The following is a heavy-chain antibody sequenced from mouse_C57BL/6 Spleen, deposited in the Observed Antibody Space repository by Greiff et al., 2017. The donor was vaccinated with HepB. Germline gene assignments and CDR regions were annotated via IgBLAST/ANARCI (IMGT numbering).Heavy chain of an antibody. J-gene: IGHJ1*03. CDR2: INPNNGGT. CDR3: ARGVLRYNWYFDV. CDR1: GYTFTDYN. D-gene: IGHD1-1*01. Sequence: VHVKQSGPELVKPGASVKMSCKASGYTFTDYNMHWVKQSHGKSLEWIGYINPNNGGTSYNQKFKGKATLTVNKSSSTAYMELRSLTSEDSAVYYCARGVLRYNWYFDVWGTGTTVTVSS. V-gene: IGHV1-22*01.